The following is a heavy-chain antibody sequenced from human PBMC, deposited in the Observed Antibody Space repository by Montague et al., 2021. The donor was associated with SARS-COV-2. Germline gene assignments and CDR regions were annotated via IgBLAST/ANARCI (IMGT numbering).Heavy chain of an antibody. J-gene: IGHJ4*02. V-gene: IGHV3-11*03. CDR1: GFPFSDYY. D-gene: IGHD1-14*01. CDR3: ARLVGVESNRRDYFNY. CDR2: ISGRGSYT. Sequence: SRRLSCAASGFPFSDYYMSWIRQAPGKGLEWVSYISGRGSYTDYADSVKGRFTISGDNARKSLYLEMNSLRAEDTAVYYCARLVGVESNRRDYFNYWGQGTLVTVSS.